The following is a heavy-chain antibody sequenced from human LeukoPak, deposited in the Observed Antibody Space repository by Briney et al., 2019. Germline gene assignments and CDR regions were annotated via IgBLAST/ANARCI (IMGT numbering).Heavy chain of an antibody. J-gene: IGHJ2*01. CDR1: GASISSSSYY. CDR3: ARDQHGWYFDL. CDR2: IYTSGST. D-gene: IGHD2-21*01. V-gene: IGHV4-39*07. Sequence: SETLSLTCTVSGASISSSSYYWVWIRQPPGKGLEWIGNIYTSGSTQYNPSLKSRVTILVDTSKNQFSLKLSSVTAADTAVYYCARDQHGWYFDLWGRGTLVTVSS.